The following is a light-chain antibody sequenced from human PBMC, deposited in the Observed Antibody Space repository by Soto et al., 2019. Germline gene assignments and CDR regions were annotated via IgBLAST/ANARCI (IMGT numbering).Light chain of an antibody. J-gene: IGKJ5*01. CDR2: WAS. CDR3: QQYYSTPIT. V-gene: IGKV4-1*01. CDR1: QSVLYSSNNKNY. Sequence: DIVMTESPDSLAVSLGERATINCKSSQSVLYSSNNKNYLAWYQQKPGQPLKLLIYWASTRESGVPDRFSGSGFGTDFTLTISSLQAEDVAVYYCQQYYSTPITFGQGTRLEIK.